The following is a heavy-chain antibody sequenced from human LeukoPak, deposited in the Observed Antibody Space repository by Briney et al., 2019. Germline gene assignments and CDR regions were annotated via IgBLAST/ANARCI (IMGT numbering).Heavy chain of an antibody. CDR1: GFTFSSYA. CDR2: ISGSGGST. Sequence: GGSLRFSCAASGFTFSSYAMSWVRQAPGKGLEWVSAISGSGGSTYYADSVKGRFTISRDNSKNTLYLQMNSLRAEDTAVYYCAKDDNGYINTFDYWGQGTLVTVSS. D-gene: IGHD5-24*01. J-gene: IGHJ4*02. CDR3: AKDDNGYINTFDY. V-gene: IGHV3-23*01.